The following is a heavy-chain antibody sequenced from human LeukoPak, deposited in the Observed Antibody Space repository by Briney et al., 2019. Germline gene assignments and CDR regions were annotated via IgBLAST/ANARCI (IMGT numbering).Heavy chain of an antibody. CDR3: AGRWSGRRVAFDI. Sequence: SETLSLTCTVSGGSISSSSYYWGWIRQPPGKGLEWIGSIYYSGSTYYNPSLKSRVTISVDTSKNQFSLKLSSVTAADTAVYYCAGRWSGRRVAFDIWGQGTMVTVSS. J-gene: IGHJ3*02. D-gene: IGHD1-26*01. CDR1: GGSISSSSYY. V-gene: IGHV4-39*01. CDR2: IYYSGST.